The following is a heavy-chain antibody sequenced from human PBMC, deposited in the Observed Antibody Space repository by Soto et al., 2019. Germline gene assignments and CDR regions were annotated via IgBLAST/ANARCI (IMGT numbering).Heavy chain of an antibody. CDR1: GGSISSYY. V-gene: IGHV4-59*01. J-gene: IGHJ4*02. D-gene: IGHD1-26*01. CDR3: ASSKGGSYFDY. Sequence: SETLSLTCTVSGGSISSYYWSWIRQPPGKGLEWIGYIYYSGRTNYNPSLKSRVTISVDTSKNQFSLKLSSVTAADTAVYYCASSKGGSYFDYWGQGTLVTVSS. CDR2: IYYSGRT.